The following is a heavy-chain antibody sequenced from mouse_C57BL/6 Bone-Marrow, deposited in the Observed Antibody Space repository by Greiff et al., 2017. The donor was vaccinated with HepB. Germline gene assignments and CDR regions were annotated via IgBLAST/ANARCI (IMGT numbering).Heavy chain of an antibody. J-gene: IGHJ1*03. CDR3: VCDYLWYFDV. CDR2: IRSKSNNYAT. V-gene: IGHV10-1*01. CDR1: GFSFNTYA. Sequence: EVKLVESGGGLVQPTGSLKLSCAASGFSFNTYAMNWVRQAPGKGLEWVARIRSKSNNYATYYADSVKDIFTISRDDSESILYLQIYNLKTEDSAMYYYVCDYLWYFDVWGTGTTVTVSS. D-gene: IGHD2-4*01.